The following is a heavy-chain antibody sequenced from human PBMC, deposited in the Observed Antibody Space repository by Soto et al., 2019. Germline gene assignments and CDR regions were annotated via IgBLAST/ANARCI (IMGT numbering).Heavy chain of an antibody. Sequence: GSLRLSCAASGFIVSNNYMSWVRQAPGKGLEWVSVIYSGGSTYYADSVRGRFTISRDNSKNTLYLEMDSLRVEDTAVYYCARDKIAVAGYYFDYWGQGTLVTVSS. CDR1: GFIVSNNY. J-gene: IGHJ4*02. CDR2: IYSGGST. CDR3: ARDKIAVAGYYFDY. V-gene: IGHV3-53*01. D-gene: IGHD6-19*01.